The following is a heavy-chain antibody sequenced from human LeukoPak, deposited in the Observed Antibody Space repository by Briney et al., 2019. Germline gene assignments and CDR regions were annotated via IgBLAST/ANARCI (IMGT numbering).Heavy chain of an antibody. D-gene: IGHD6-13*01. CDR1: GVSISSYY. J-gene: IGHJ4*02. V-gene: IGHV4-59*01. CDR2: IYYSGST. CDR3: ARLDSSSSFDY. Sequence: SETLSLTCTVSGVSISSYYWSWIRQPPGKGLEWIGYIYYSGSTNYNPSLKSRVTISVDTSKNQFSLKLSSVTAADTAVYYCARLDSSSSFDYWGQGTLVTVSS.